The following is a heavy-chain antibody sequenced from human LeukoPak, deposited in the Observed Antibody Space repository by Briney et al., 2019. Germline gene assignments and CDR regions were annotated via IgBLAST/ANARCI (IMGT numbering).Heavy chain of an antibody. V-gene: IGHV3-21*01. CDR1: GLTFSSYS. CDR2: ISSSSSYI. Sequence: KPGGSLRLSCAASGLTFSSYSMNWVRQAPGKGLEWVSSISSSSSYIYYADSVKGRFTISRDNAKNPLYLQMNSLRAEDTAVYYCARDANYGMDVWGKGTTVTVSS. CDR3: ARDANYGMDV. J-gene: IGHJ6*04.